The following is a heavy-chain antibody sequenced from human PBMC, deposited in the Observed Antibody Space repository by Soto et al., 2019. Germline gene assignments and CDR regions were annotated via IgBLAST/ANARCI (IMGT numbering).Heavy chain of an antibody. V-gene: IGHV4-31*02. CDR3: ARQYFDVLTGYSYFDY. Sequence: QVQLQESGPGLVKPSQTLSLTCAVSGGSVSSGGYSWGWIRQHPGKGLEWIGYIYTSGSTYYNPSLKSRVPMSVGTSKDQFSLKLGSVTAADAAVYYCARQYFDVLTGYSYFDYWGQGTLVTVSS. J-gene: IGHJ4*02. CDR1: GGSVSSGGYS. D-gene: IGHD3-9*01. CDR2: IYTSGST.